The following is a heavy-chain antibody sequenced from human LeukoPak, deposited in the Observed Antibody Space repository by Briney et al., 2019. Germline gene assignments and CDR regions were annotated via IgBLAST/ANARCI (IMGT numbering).Heavy chain of an antibody. CDR3: ARHRRNYYDSSGHLDN. D-gene: IGHD3-22*01. J-gene: IGHJ4*02. Sequence: GESLKISCKGSGYSFTSYWIGWVRQMPGKGLEWMGIIYPGDSDTRYSPSFQGQVTISADKSISTAYLQWSSLKASDTAMYYCARHRRNYYDSSGHLDNWGQGTLVTVSS. CDR1: GYSFTSYW. CDR2: IYPGDSDT. V-gene: IGHV5-51*01.